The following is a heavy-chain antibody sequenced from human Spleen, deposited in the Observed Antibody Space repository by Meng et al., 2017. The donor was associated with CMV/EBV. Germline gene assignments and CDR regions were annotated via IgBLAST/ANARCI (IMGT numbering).Heavy chain of an antibody. CDR3: AHNEIMVVRDDAFDI. Sequence: SGPTLVKPTETLTLTCTVSGFSLSNARMGVSWIRQPPGKALEWLALIYWNDDKRYSPSLRSRLTITKDTSKNQVVLRMTNMDPVDTATYYCAHNEIMVVRDDAFDIWGQGTMVTVSS. CDR2: IYWNDDK. CDR1: GFSLSNARMG. V-gene: IGHV2-5*01. J-gene: IGHJ3*02. D-gene: IGHD2-15*01.